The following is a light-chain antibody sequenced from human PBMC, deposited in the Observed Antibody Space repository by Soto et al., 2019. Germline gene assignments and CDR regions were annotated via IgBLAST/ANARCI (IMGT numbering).Light chain of an antibody. J-gene: IGLJ2*01. Sequence: QSALTQPASVSGSPGQSITISCTGTSSDVGGYNYVSWYQQHPGKAPKLMIYDVSNRPSGVSNRFSGSKSGNTASLTISGPQAEDEADYYCSSYTSSSSLGVFVGGTKVTVL. CDR1: SSDVGGYNY. V-gene: IGLV2-14*01. CDR3: SSYTSSSSLGV. CDR2: DVS.